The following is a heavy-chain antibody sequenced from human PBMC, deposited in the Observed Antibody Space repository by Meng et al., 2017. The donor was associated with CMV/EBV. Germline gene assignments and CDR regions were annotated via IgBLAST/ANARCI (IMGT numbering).Heavy chain of an antibody. Sequence: ASVTVSCKASGYTFTCYYIHWVRQAPGQGLEWMGWINPKSGCRNYAQKFQGRVTMTKDTSISTAYMELSRLRSDDTTVYYCARVLRYCSGGRCYSGGYYVDYWGQGTLVTVSS. J-gene: IGHJ4*02. V-gene: IGHV1-2*02. CDR1: GYTFTCYY. CDR3: ARVLRYCSGGRCYSGGYYVDY. CDR2: INPKSGCR. D-gene: IGHD2-15*01.